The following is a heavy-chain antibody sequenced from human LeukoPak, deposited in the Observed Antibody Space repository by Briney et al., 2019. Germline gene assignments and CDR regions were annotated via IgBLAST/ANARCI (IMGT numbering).Heavy chain of an antibody. Sequence: GGSLRLSCAASGSTFSSYAMSWVRQAPGKGLEWVSAISGSGGSTYYADSVKGRFTISRDNSKNTLYLQMNSLRAEDTAVYYRAVLTEQWLGYWGQGTLVTVSS. CDR1: GSTFSSYA. J-gene: IGHJ4*02. V-gene: IGHV3-23*01. CDR3: AVLTEQWLGY. D-gene: IGHD6-19*01. CDR2: ISGSGGST.